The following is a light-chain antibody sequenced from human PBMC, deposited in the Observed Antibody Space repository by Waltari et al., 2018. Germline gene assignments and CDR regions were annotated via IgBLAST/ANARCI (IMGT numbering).Light chain of an antibody. CDR2: EVR. CDR3: GSYAGSNIFV. CDR1: SSDVGGYDF. V-gene: IGLV2-8*01. J-gene: IGLJ1*01. Sequence: QSALTQPPSASGSPGQSVTISCTGTSSDVGGYDFVSWYHRHPGKAPQVIFYEVRQRPQGVPVRFSGSKSGNPASLTVSGLQAEDEADYYCGSYAGSNIFVFGTGTKVTVL.